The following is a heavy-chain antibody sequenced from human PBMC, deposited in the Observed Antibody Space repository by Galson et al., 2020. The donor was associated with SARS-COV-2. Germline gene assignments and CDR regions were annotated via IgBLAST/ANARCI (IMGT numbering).Heavy chain of an antibody. CDR3: ARVRAARNESTIFVVVTTGYSWFDP. V-gene: IGHV1-8*01. CDR1: GYTFTSYD. Sequence: ASVKVSCKASGYTFTSYDINWVRQATGQGLEWMGWMNPNSGNTGYAQKFQGRVTMTRNTSISTAYMELSSLRSEDTAVYYCARVRAARNESTIFVVVTTGYSWFDPWGQGTLVTVSS. J-gene: IGHJ5*02. D-gene: IGHD3-3*01. CDR2: MNPNSGNT.